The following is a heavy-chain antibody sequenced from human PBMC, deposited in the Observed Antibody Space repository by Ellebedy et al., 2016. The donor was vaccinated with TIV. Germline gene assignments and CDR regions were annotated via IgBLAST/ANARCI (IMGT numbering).Heavy chain of an antibody. CDR1: GGSIGSSSYY. D-gene: IGHD3-22*01. CDR2: IYYSGST. V-gene: IGHV4-39*07. J-gene: IGHJ4*02. Sequence: SETLSLTCTVSGGSIGSSSYYWGWIRQPPGKGLEWIGSIYYSGSTYYNPSLKSRVTISVDTSKNQFSLKLSSVTAADTAVYYCARDAAGLSYYDSSGYYYDWGQGTLVTVSS. CDR3: ARDAAGLSYYDSSGYYYD.